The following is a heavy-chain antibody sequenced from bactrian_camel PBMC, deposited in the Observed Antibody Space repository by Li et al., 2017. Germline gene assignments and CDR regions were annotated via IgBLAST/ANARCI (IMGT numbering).Heavy chain of an antibody. CDR2: IYTSGDRT. V-gene: IGHV3S54*01. J-gene: IGHJ4*01. CDR3: AMASGGWFGFWDY. Sequence: QVQLVESGGGSVQAGGSLKLACLASGYLFINNYMGWFRQSSGNEREWVAAIYTSGDRTYYADSVKGRFTISLDNAKNTLYLQLNSLQTEDTALYYCAMASGGWFGFWDYWGQGTQVTVS. CDR1: GYLFINNY. D-gene: IGHD3*01.